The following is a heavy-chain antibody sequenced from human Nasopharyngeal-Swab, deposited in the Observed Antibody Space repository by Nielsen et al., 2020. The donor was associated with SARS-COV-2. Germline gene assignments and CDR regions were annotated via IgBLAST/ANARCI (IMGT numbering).Heavy chain of an antibody. CDR3: AKQWLLGSHIDY. D-gene: IGHD3-22*01. CDR1: GFTFSSYG. J-gene: IGHJ4*02. Sequence: GESLKIPCAASGFTFSSYGMHWVRQAPGKGLEWVAVISYDGSNKYYADSVKGRFTISRDNSKNTLYLQMNSLRAEDTAVYYCAKQWLLGSHIDYWGQGTLVTVSS. CDR2: ISYDGSNK. V-gene: IGHV3-30*18.